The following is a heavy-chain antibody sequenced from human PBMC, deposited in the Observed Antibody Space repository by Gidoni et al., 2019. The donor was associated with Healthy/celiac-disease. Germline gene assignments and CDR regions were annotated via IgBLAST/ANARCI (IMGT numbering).Heavy chain of an antibody. CDR3: ASHSSSYYYYGMDV. D-gene: IGHD6-6*01. Sequence: QVQLVQSGAEVKKPGASVKGSCKASGYTFTGYYMQWVRQAPGQGLEWMGWINPNSGGTNYAQKFQVWVTMTRDTSISTAYMELRRLRSADTAVYYCASHSSSYYYYGMDVWGQGTTVTVSS. CDR1: GYTFTGYY. CDR2: INPNSGGT. V-gene: IGHV1-2*04. J-gene: IGHJ6*02.